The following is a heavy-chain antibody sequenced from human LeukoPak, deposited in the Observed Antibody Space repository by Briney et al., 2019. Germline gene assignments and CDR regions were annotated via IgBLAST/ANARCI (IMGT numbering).Heavy chain of an antibody. CDR2: ISRGGNYI. V-gene: IGHV3-21*01. J-gene: IGHJ4*02. CDR1: GFDFSNYD. Sequence: PGGSLRLSCAASGFDFSNYDMTWVRQAPGKGLEYVSSISRGGNYIYSADSVRGRFSISRNNAENSLFLQMNSLRGEDTAVYYCARGYYFDYWGQGTLVTVSS. CDR3: ARGYYFDY.